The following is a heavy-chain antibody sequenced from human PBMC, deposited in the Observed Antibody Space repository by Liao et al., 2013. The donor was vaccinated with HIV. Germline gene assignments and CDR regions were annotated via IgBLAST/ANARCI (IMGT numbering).Heavy chain of an antibody. CDR3: ARDHVDWGHPYDAFDI. J-gene: IGHJ3*02. CDR1: GGSISSSSYY. D-gene: IGHD7-27*01. Sequence: QLQLQESGPGLVKPSETLSLTCTVSGGSISSSSYYWGWIRQPPGKGLEWIGSIYYSGSTYNNPSLKSRVTISVDTSKNQFSLKLSSVTAADTAVYYCARDHVDWGHPYDAFDIWGHGTLVAVSS. CDR2: IYYSGST. V-gene: IGHV4-39*07.